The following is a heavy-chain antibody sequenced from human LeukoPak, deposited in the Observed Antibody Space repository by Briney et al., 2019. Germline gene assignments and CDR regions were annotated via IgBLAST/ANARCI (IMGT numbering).Heavy chain of an antibody. D-gene: IGHD3-22*01. CDR2: ISAYNGNT. CDR3: ARDPYYDSSGPRAGAFDI. Sequence: PGASVKVSCKTSGCTFSTYGIAWVRQAPGQGLEWMGWISAYNGNTNYAQNLQGRVTMTRDTSISTAYMELSRLRSDDTAVYYCARDPYYDSSGPRAGAFDIWGQGTMVTVSS. J-gene: IGHJ3*02. V-gene: IGHV1-18*01. CDR1: GCTFSTYG.